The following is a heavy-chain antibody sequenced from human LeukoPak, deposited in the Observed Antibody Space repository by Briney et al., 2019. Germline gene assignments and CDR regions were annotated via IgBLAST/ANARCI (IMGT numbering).Heavy chain of an antibody. CDR2: ISSSSSYI. J-gene: IGHJ4*02. D-gene: IGHD6-19*01. CDR1: GFTFSSCS. CDR3: ARGGGVAGLDY. Sequence: GGSLRLSCAASGFTFSSCSMNWVRQAPGKGLEWVSSISSSSSYIYYADSVKGRFTISRDNAKNSLYLQMNSLRAEDTAVYYCARGGGVAGLDYWGQGTLVTVSS. V-gene: IGHV3-21*06.